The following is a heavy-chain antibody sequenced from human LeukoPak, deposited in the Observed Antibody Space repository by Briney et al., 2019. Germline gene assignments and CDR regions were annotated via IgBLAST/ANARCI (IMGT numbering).Heavy chain of an antibody. J-gene: IGHJ4*02. Sequence: PGGSLRLSCAASGFTFSSYTMSWVRQAPGKGLEWVSYISSSSDYTNYADSVKGRFTISRDNAKNSLYLQMNSPRAEDTAVYYCARDGDYGDYSDYWGQGTLVTVSS. V-gene: IGHV3-21*05. CDR2: ISSSSDYT. CDR3: ARDGDYGDYSDY. D-gene: IGHD4-17*01. CDR1: GFTFSSYT.